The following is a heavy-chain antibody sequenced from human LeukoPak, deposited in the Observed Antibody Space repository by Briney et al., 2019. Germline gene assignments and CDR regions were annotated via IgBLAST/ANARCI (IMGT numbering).Heavy chain of an antibody. J-gene: IGHJ4*02. CDR2: ISSSGGTT. CDR1: GFTFSTYA. D-gene: IGHD4-23*01. V-gene: IGHV3-23*01. CDR3: ARDRWAWPTNFDS. Sequence: GGSLRLSCAASGFTFSTYAVNWVRQAPGKGLEWVSAISSSGGTTYYADSVKGRFSISRDNSKNTLYLRMNSLRAADTAIYYCARDRWAWPTNFDSWGQGTLVTVSA.